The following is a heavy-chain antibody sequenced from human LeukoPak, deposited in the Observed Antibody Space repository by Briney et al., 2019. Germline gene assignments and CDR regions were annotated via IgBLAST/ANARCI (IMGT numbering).Heavy chain of an antibody. D-gene: IGHD2-2*02. J-gene: IGHJ6*02. Sequence: ASVKVSCKASGGTFSSYAISWVRQAPGQGLEWMGGVIPIFGTANYAQKFQGRVTITTDESTSTAYMELSSLRPEDTAVYSCARAGMGLQYPSVNYFYGMDVWGQGTTVTVSS. CDR1: GGTFSSYA. CDR2: VIPIFGTA. CDR3: ARAGMGLQYPSVNYFYGMDV. V-gene: IGHV1-69*05.